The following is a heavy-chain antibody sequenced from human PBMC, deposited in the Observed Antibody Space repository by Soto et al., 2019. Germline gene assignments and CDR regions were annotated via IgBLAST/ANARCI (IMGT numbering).Heavy chain of an antibody. V-gene: IGHV1-69*01. CDR3: ARGQTRGDYFDY. Sequence: QVQLVPSGAEVKKPGSSVKVSCKASGGTFSSYAISWVRQAPGQGLEWMGGIIPSFGTANYAQKFQGRVTITADESTSTADMELSSLRAEDTAVYYCARGQTRGDYFDYWGQGTLVTVSS. CDR1: GGTFSSYA. J-gene: IGHJ4*02. CDR2: IIPSFGTA.